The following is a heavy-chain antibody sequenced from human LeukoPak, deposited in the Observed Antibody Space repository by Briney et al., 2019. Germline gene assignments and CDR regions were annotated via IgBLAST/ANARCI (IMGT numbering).Heavy chain of an antibody. CDR2: IYYSGST. D-gene: IGHD2-21*01. J-gene: IGHJ6*03. V-gene: IGHV4-59*01. CDR3: ARCRDSSGYYYMDV. Sequence: PSETLSLTCTVSGGSISSYYWSWIRQPPGKGLEWIGYIYYSGSTNYNPSLKSRVTISVDTSKNQFSLKLSSVTAADTAVYYCARCRDSSGYYYMDVWGKGTTVTVSS. CDR1: GGSISSYY.